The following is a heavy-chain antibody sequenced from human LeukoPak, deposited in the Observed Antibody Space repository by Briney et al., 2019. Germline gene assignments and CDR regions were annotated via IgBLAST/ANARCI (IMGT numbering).Heavy chain of an antibody. D-gene: IGHD3-22*01. CDR3: ARGANIVVVITTDAFDI. V-gene: IGHV4-39*07. Sequence: PSETLSLTCTVSGGSISSSSYYWGWIRQPPGKGLEWIGSIYYSGSTYYNPSLKSRVTISVDTSKNQFSLKLSSVTAADTAVYYCARGANIVVVITTDAFDIWGQGTMVTVSS. J-gene: IGHJ3*02. CDR1: GGSISSSSYY. CDR2: IYYSGST.